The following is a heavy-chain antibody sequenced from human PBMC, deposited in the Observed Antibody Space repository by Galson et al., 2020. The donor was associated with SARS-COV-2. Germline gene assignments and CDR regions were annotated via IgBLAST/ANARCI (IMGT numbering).Heavy chain of an antibody. CDR2: IGTQGDT. J-gene: IGHJ6*03. CDR1: GFTFNSYD. Sequence: GESLKISCAASGFTFNSYDFVWVRQAPGKGLEWVSDIGTQGDTYYSHSAKGRFTTSRENVKNSVFLQMNRLRVGDTAVYYCARVPAYCDSVTCFYHMDVWGKGTTVIVSS. D-gene: IGHD3-22*01. CDR3: ARVPAYCDSVTCFYHMDV. V-gene: IGHV3-13*01.